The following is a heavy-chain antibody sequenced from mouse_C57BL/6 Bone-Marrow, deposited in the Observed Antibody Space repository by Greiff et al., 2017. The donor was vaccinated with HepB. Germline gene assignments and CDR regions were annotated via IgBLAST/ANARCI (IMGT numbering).Heavy chain of an antibody. D-gene: IGHD1-1*01. CDR3: AALRDYAMDY. J-gene: IGHJ4*01. CDR1: GYTFTSYW. CDR2: IDPSDSYT. V-gene: IGHV1-50*01. Sequence: QVQLQQPGAELVKPGASVKLSCKASGYTFTSYWMHWVKQRPGQGLEWIGEIDPSDSYTNYNQKFKGKATLTVDTSSSTAYMQLSSLTSEDSAVYYCAALRDYAMDYWGQGTSVTVSS.